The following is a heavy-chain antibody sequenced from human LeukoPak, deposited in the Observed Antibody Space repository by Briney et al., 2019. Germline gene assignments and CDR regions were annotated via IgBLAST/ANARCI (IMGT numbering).Heavy chain of an antibody. Sequence: PGGSLRLSCAASGFTFSSYEMNWVRQAPGKGLEWVSYISSSGSTIYYADSVKGRFTIYRDNAKNSLYLQMNSLRAEDTAVYYCARFGESLDVWGKGTTVTVSS. J-gene: IGHJ6*04. D-gene: IGHD3-10*01. CDR2: ISSSGSTI. V-gene: IGHV3-48*03. CDR1: GFTFSSYE. CDR3: ARFGESLDV.